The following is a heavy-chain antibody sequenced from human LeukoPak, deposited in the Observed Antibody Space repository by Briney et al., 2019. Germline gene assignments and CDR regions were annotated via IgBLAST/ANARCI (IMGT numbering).Heavy chain of an antibody. D-gene: IGHD5-24*01. CDR1: GLTFRSYW. CDR3: ARERDGRFFDY. CDR2: INQEGSEK. J-gene: IGHJ4*02. V-gene: IGHV3-7*01. Sequence: GGSLRLSCAVSGLTFRSYWMSWVRQAPGKGLEWVANINQEGSEKYFVDSVRGRFTISRDNAKNSLHLQMNTLRAEDTAVYYCARERDGRFFDYWGQGTLVTVSS.